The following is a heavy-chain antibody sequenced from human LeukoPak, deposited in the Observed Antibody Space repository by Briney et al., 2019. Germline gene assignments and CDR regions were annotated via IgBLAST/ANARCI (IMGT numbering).Heavy chain of an antibody. CDR1: GFTVSSNY. CDR3: ASRGYSYGSFDP. V-gene: IGHV3-66*02. D-gene: IGHD5-18*01. CDR2: IYSGGST. J-gene: IGHJ5*02. Sequence: GGSLRLSCAASGFTVSSNYMSWVRQAPGKGLEWVSVIYSGGSTYYADSVKGRFTISRDNSKNTLYPQMNSLRAEDTAVYYCASRGYSYGSFDPWGQGTLVTVSS.